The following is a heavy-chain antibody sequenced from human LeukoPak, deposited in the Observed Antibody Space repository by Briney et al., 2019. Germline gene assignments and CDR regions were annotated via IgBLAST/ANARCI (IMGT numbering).Heavy chain of an antibody. V-gene: IGHV3-23*01. CDR1: GFTFSSYA. CDR2: ISGSGGST. Sequence: GGSLRLSCAASGFTFSSYAMSWVRQAPGKGLEWVSAISGSGGSTYYADSVKGRFTISRDNAKNSLYLQMNSLRAEDTAVYYCARTVAAARSDAFDIWGQGTMVTVSS. D-gene: IGHD4-23*01. CDR3: ARTVAAARSDAFDI. J-gene: IGHJ3*02.